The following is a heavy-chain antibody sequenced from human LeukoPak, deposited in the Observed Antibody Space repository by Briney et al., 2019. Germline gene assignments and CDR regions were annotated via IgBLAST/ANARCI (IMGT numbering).Heavy chain of an antibody. CDR3: ARHAGSSSSLYYYYYYMDV. V-gene: IGHV4-39*01. CDR2: IYYSGST. J-gene: IGHJ6*03. Sequence: PSETLSLTCTVSGGSISSYYWGWIRQPPGKGLEWIGSIYYSGSTYYNPSLKSRVTISVDTSKNQFSLKLSSVTAADTAVYYCARHAGSSSSLYYYYYYMDVWGKGTTVTVSS. CDR1: GGSISSYY. D-gene: IGHD6-13*01.